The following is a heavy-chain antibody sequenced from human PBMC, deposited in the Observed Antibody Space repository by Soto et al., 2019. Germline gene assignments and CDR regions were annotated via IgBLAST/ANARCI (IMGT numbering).Heavy chain of an antibody. Sequence: ASVKVSCKASGYTFTSYGITWVRQAPGQGLEWMGWISGYNDNTNYAQNVQGRVTLTTDTSTSTAYMELSSLRSDDTAVYYCEREGDYDSSGYLRIQYWGQGTLVTVSS. J-gene: IGHJ4*02. CDR1: GYTFTSYG. V-gene: IGHV1-18*01. CDR3: EREGDYDSSGYLRIQY. D-gene: IGHD3-22*01. CDR2: ISGYNDNT.